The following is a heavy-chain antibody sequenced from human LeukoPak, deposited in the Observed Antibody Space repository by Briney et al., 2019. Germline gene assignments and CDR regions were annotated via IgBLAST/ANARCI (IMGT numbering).Heavy chain of an antibody. CDR3: ALGSGSYSY. CDR2: IYYSGST. CDR1: GGFISSYY. V-gene: IGHV4-59*07. J-gene: IGHJ4*02. D-gene: IGHD1-26*01. Sequence: SDTLSLTCTVSGGFISSYYWRWLRQPTGKGLEWIGYIYYSGSTNYHPSLKSRVTISVDTSKNQFSLKLSSVTAADTAVYYCALGSGSYSYWGQGTLVTVSS.